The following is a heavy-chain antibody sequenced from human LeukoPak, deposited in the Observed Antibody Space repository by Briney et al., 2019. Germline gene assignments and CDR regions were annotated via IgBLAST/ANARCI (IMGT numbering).Heavy chain of an antibody. D-gene: IGHD2-8*02. V-gene: IGHV3-7*01. CDR3: ARDGLFWYVY. Sequence: PGGSLRLSCAASGFTFSSYWMTWVRQAPGKGLEWVANIKQDGSETYYVDSVKGRFTISRNNAKNSLYLQMNSLRAEDTAVYYCARDGLFWYVYWGQGTLVTVSS. J-gene: IGHJ4*02. CDR1: GFTFSSYW. CDR2: IKQDGSET.